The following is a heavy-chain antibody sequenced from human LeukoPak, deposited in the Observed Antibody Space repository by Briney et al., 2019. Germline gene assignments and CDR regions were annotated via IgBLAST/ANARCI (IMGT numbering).Heavy chain of an antibody. CDR1: GFSLSTSGVG. V-gene: IGHV2-5*01. CDR3: AHSGRLGQWLVVGAFDI. J-gene: IGHJ3*02. D-gene: IGHD6-19*01. Sequence: KMSGPTLVNPTQTLTLTCTFSGFSLSTSGVGVGWIRQPPGKALEWLALIYWNDDKRYSPSLKSRLTITKDTSKNQVVLTMTNMDPVDTATYYCAHSGRLGQWLVVGAFDIWGQGTMVTVSS. CDR2: IYWNDDK.